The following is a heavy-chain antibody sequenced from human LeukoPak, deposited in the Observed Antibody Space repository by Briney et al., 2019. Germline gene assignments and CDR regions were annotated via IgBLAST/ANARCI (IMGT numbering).Heavy chain of an antibody. CDR3: ARPQEATYYDFWSGYQPFDY. Sequence: GASVKVSCKASGYTFTSYGISWVRQAPGQGLEWMGWISAYNGNTNYAQKLQGRVTMTTDTSTSTAYMELRSLRSDDTAVYYCARPQEATYYDFWSGYQPFDYWGQGTLVTVSS. CDR2: ISAYNGNT. V-gene: IGHV1-18*01. D-gene: IGHD3-3*01. J-gene: IGHJ4*02. CDR1: GYTFTSYG.